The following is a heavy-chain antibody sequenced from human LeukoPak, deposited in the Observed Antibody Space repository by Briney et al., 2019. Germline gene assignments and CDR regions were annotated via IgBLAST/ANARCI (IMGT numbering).Heavy chain of an antibody. CDR3: AKDKVAAAGTPLYYFDY. D-gene: IGHD6-13*01. CDR1: GGSISSSS. V-gene: IGHV3-21*04. CDR2: ISSSSSYI. Sequence: ETLTLTCTVSGGSISSSSYYWGWIRQPPGKGLEWVSPISSSSSYIYYADSVKGRFTISRDNAKNSLYLQMNSLRAEDTALYYCAKDKVAAAGTPLYYFDYWGQGTLVTVSS. J-gene: IGHJ4*02.